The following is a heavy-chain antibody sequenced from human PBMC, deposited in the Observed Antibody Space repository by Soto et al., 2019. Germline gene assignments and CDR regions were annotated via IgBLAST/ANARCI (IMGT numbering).Heavy chain of an antibody. CDR2: INPSGGST. Sequence: ASVKVSCKASGYTFTSYYMHWLRQAPGQGLEWMGIINPSGGSTSYAQKFQGRVTMTRDTSTSTVYMELSSLRSEDTAVYYCARLRDDYGDYGAFDIWGQGTMVTVSS. V-gene: IGHV1-46*03. CDR1: GYTFTSYY. J-gene: IGHJ3*02. CDR3: ARLRDDYGDYGAFDI. D-gene: IGHD4-17*01.